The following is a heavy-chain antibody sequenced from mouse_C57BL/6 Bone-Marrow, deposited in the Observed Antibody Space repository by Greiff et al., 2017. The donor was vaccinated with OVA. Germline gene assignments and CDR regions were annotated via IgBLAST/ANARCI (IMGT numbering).Heavy chain of an antibody. CDR3: AIFYDYEKRYYAMDY. CDR2: IDPSDSET. CDR1: GYTFTSYW. V-gene: IGHV1-52*01. Sequence: QVQLQQPGAELVRPGSSVKLSCKASGYTFTSYWMHWVKQRPIQGLEWIGNIDPSDSETHYNQKFKDKATLTVDKSSSTAYMQLSSLTSEDSAVYYCAIFYDYEKRYYAMDYWGQGTSVTVSS. D-gene: IGHD2-4*01. J-gene: IGHJ4*01.